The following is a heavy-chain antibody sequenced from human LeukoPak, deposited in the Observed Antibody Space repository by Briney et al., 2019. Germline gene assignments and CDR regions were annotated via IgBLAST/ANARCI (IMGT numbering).Heavy chain of an antibody. CDR3: ARLGVVVVAATPTVYYYYGMDV. Sequence: KTSETLSLTCAVYGGSFSGYYWSWIRQPPGKGLEWIGEINHSGSTNYNPSLKSRVTISVDTSKNQFSLKLSSVTAAGTAVYYCARLGVVVVAATPTVYYYYGMDVWGQGTTVTVSS. D-gene: IGHD2-15*01. CDR2: INHSGST. V-gene: IGHV4-34*01. J-gene: IGHJ6*02. CDR1: GGSFSGYY.